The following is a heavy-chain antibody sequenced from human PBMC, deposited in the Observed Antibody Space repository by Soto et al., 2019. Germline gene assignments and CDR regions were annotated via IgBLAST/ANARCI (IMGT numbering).Heavy chain of an antibody. Sequence: EVQLLESGGDLVQPGGSLRLSCAASGFTFTNFAMSWVRQAPGKGLEWVSTIGGGDGTTYYADSVKGRFTISRDNSNNALYLQMNSRSAGDTAVYFCAKGSKDSYPGSRIFDFWGRGTLVTVSS. CDR1: GFTFTNFA. CDR2: IGGGDGTT. J-gene: IGHJ4*02. CDR3: AKGSKDSYPGSRIFDF. V-gene: IGHV3-23*01. D-gene: IGHD3-10*01.